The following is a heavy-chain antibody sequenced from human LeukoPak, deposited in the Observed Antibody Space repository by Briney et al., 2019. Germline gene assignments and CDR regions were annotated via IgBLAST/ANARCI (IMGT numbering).Heavy chain of an antibody. CDR3: ARDLRYFDWLSSHYYYYYGMDV. CDR1: GFTVSSNY. D-gene: IGHD3-9*01. CDR2: IYSGGST. J-gene: IGHJ6*02. Sequence: GGSLRLSCVASGFTVSSNYMSWVRQAPGKGLERVSVIYSGGSTYYADSVKGRFTISRDNSKNTLYLQMNSLRAEDTAVYYCARDLRYFDWLSSHYYYYYGMDVWGQGATVTVSS. V-gene: IGHV3-66*01.